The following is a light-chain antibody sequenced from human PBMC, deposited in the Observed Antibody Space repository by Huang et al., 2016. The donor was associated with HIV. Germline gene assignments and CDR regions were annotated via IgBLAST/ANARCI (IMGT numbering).Light chain of an antibody. CDR1: QAISND. CDR3: LQTYTYPWT. J-gene: IGKJ1*01. Sequence: IQMTQSPASLSASVGDRVTITCRAIQAISNDLGWYQQRLGKAPKLLVSAASHLQRGVPSRFGGRVSGTHFTLTIIVLQPEDFATYYCLQTYTYPWTFGQGTKVEI. V-gene: IGKV1-6*01. CDR2: AAS.